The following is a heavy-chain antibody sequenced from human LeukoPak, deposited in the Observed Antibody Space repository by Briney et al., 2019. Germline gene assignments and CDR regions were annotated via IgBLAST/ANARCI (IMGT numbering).Heavy chain of an antibody. CDR2: ISAYNGNT. V-gene: IGHV1-18*01. D-gene: IGHD5-12*01. CDR1: GYTFTSYG. CDR3: ARGFRGATIPYFDY. Sequence: PWASVKVSCKASGYTFTSYGISWVRQAPGQGLEWMGWISAYNGNTNYAQRLQGRVTMTTDTSTSTAYMELRSLRSDDTAVYYCARGFRGATIPYFDYWGQGTLVTVSS. J-gene: IGHJ4*02.